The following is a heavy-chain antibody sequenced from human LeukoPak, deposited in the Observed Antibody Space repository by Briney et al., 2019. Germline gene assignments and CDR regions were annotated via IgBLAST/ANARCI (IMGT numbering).Heavy chain of an antibody. CDR2: VNPSGGST. J-gene: IGHJ5*02. D-gene: IGHD6-19*01. CDR3: ARERKRVAVAGTGWFDP. Sequence: ASVKVSCKASGYTFTSYYMHWVRQAPGQGLEWMGVVNPSGGSTNYAQKFQGRVTMTRDTSISTAYMELSRLRSDDTAVYYCARERKRVAVAGTGWFDPWGQGTLVTVSS. CDR1: GYTFTSYY. V-gene: IGHV1-2*02.